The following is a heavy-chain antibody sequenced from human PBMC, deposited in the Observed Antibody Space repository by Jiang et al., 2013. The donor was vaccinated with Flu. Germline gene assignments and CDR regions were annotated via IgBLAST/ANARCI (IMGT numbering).Heavy chain of an antibody. D-gene: IGHD3-22*01. CDR1: TLTELS. J-gene: IGHJ5*02. CDR3: ATGARWPYDSSGYYLDP. V-gene: IGHV1-24*01. CDR2: FDPEDGET. Sequence: TLTELSMHWVRQAPGKGLEWMGGFDPEDGETIYAQKFQGRVTMTEDTSTDTAYMELSSLRSEDTAVYYCATGARWPYDSSGYYLDPWGQGTLVTVSS.